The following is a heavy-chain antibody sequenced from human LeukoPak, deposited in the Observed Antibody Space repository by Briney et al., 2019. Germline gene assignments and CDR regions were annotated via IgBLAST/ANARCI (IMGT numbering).Heavy chain of an antibody. CDR2: MNPNSGNT. CDR1: GGTFSSYA. D-gene: IGHD3-3*01. CDR3: ARGGVYYDFWSGYYPPYNWFDP. Sequence: ASVKVSCKASGGTFSSYAISWVRQATGQGLEWMGWMNPNSGNTGYAQKFQGRVTITRNTSISTAYMELSSLRSEDTAVYYCARGGVYYDFWSGYYPPYNWFDPWGQGTLVTVSS. J-gene: IGHJ5*02. V-gene: IGHV1-8*03.